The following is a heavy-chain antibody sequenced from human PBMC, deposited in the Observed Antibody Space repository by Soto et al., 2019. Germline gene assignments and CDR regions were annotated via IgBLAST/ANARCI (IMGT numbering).Heavy chain of an antibody. J-gene: IGHJ4*02. V-gene: IGHV3-30*03. CDR1: GFTFTSYG. Sequence: QAPLVESGGGVVQPGRSLRLSCAASGFTFTSYGMHWVRQAPGTRLEWVAVISYDGGLQHYADSVKGRFTISRDNSXNIVLLQMNSLRAEDTAVYYCVSDRGYGHASVPYSWGQGTLVSVSS. CDR3: VSDRGYGHASVPYS. D-gene: IGHD5-18*01. CDR2: ISYDGGLQ.